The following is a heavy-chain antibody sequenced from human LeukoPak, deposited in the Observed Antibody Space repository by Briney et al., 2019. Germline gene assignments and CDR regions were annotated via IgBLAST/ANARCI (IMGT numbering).Heavy chain of an antibody. Sequence: PGGSLRLSCAASGFTFSSYAMSWVRQAPGKGLEWLSSISSNDIHIHYADSIKGRFTISRDNARNSLYLQMNSLRAEDTAVYYCARDRYGPLDYWGQGTLVTVAS. D-gene: IGHD5-18*01. CDR1: GFTFSSYA. J-gene: IGHJ4*02. CDR3: ARDRYGPLDY. V-gene: IGHV3-21*01. CDR2: ISSNDIHI.